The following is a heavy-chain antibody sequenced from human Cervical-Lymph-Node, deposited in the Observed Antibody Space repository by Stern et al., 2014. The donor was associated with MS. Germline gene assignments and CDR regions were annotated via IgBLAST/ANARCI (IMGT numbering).Heavy chain of an antibody. V-gene: IGHV4-59*01. Sequence: QVQLQESGPGLVKPSATLSLTCTVSGGSIRTFSWSWLRQPPGRGLEWIGCVYYNGTTTHNPSLKSRVTMSVDTSKSQRSLRLHSVTAADTAVYYCARHSVGVKDFDSWGQGTLVTVAS. CDR2: VYYNGTT. CDR3: ARHSVGVKDFDS. D-gene: IGHD4-23*01. CDR1: GGSIRTFS. J-gene: IGHJ4*02.